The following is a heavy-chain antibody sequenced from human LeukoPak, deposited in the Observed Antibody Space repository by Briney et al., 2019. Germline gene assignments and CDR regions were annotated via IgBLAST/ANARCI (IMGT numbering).Heavy chain of an antibody. CDR2: IRSKAYGGTT. Sequence: GGPLRLSGTASGFTFGDYAMSWVRQAPGKGLEWVGFIRSKAYGGTTEYAASVKGRFTISRDDSKSIAYLQMNSLKTEDTAVYYCTRAGSYGSGNSIWGQGTLVTVSS. CDR1: GFTFGDYA. V-gene: IGHV3-49*04. CDR3: TRAGSYGSGNSI. J-gene: IGHJ4*02. D-gene: IGHD3-10*01.